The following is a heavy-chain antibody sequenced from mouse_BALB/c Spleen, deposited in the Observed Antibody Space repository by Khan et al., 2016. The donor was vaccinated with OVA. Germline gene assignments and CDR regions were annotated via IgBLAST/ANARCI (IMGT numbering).Heavy chain of an antibody. CDR2: INPGSSTI. CDR1: GFDFSRYW. D-gene: IGHD2-12*01. CDR3: AMHECYSQHAN. V-gene: IGHV4-2*02. Sequence: EVQLVESGGGLVQPGGSLILSCAASGFDFSRYWMSWARQAPGKGQEWIGEINPGSSTINYTPFLKDKFIISRDNAKNTLYLQMRIVTSEDTALYYCAMHECYSQHANWGQGTLVTVSA. J-gene: IGHJ3*01.